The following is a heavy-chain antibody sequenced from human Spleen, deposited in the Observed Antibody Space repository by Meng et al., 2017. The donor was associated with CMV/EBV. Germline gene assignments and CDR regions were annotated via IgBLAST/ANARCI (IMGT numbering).Heavy chain of an antibody. V-gene: IGHV3-30*02. CDR1: GFTFSGYG. CDR2: IQYDGTNK. D-gene: IGHD4-11*01. J-gene: IGHJ6*02. CDR3: AKDLRLNDYKSSYYYHYGMDV. Sequence: GESLKISCVMSGFTFSGYGMHWVRQAPGKGLEWVAFIQYDGTNKYYADSVRGRFAISRDNSKNTLYLQMNSLRAEDTAVYYCAKDLRLNDYKSSYYYHYGMDVWGQGTTVTVSS.